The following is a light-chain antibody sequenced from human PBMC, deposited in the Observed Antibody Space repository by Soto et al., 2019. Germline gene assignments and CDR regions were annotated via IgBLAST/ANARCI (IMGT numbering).Light chain of an antibody. CDR1: QSISTY. Sequence: DIQMTQSPSTLSASVGDRVALTCRASQSISTYLAWYQQKPGRAPKLLIYKASSLESGVPSRFSGSGSGAEFTLTISSLQPDDFATYYCQQYNTYSRTFGQGTKV. CDR3: QQYNTYSRT. V-gene: IGKV1-5*03. J-gene: IGKJ1*01. CDR2: KAS.